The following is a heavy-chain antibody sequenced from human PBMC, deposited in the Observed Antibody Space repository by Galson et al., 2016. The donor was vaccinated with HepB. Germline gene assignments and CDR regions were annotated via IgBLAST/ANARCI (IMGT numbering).Heavy chain of an antibody. D-gene: IGHD3-3*01. CDR1: GFSFSSYA. V-gene: IGHV3-30*04. Sequence: SLRLSCAASGFSFSSYAVHWVRQAPGKGLEWVAVISYDGSRKDYADSVKGRFTISRDNSKSTLNLQMNSLRPEDSAVYYCARVMYDLRDYYHYYGMDVWRQGTSLTVSS. CDR2: ISYDGSRK. CDR3: ARVMYDLRDYYHYYGMDV. J-gene: IGHJ6*01.